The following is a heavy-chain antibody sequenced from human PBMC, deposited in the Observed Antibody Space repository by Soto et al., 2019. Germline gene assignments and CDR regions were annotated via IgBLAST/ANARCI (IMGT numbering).Heavy chain of an antibody. D-gene: IGHD3-10*01. V-gene: IGHV3-7*01. J-gene: IGHJ4*02. Sequence: PGGSLRLSCAASGFTFSSYWMSWVRQAPGKGLEWVANINQDGGEKYYVDSVKGRFTISRDNAKNSLYLQMNSLRVGDMAVYYCASPSLLVWFGESLHDYWGQGTLVTVSS. CDR3: ASPSLLVWFGESLHDY. CDR2: INQDGGEK. CDR1: GFTFSSYW.